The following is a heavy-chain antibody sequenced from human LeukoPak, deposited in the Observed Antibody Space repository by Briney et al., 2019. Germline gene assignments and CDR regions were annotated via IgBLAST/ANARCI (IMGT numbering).Heavy chain of an antibody. Sequence: PGGSLRLSCAASGFIFSSYTMNWVRQAPGKGLEWVSSISCSSSYIYYADSVKGRFTISRDNAKNSLYLQMNSLRAEDTAVYYCARESLRVVGATTVDSWGQGTLVTVSS. CDR1: GFIFSSYT. D-gene: IGHD1-26*01. V-gene: IGHV3-21*01. CDR2: ISCSSSYI. CDR3: ARESLRVVGATTVDS. J-gene: IGHJ4*02.